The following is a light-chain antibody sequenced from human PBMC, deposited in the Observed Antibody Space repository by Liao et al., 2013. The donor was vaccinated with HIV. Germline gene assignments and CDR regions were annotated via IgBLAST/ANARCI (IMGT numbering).Light chain of an antibody. Sequence: SYELTQPPSVSVAPGKTARITCGGNNIGSKNVHWYQQRPGQAPLLVMYNDNDRPSGIPERFSGSNSGNTATLTISRVEAGDEADYYCQAWDSSTVVFGGGTKLTVL. CDR2: NDN. V-gene: IGLV3-21*01. CDR3: QAWDSSTVV. J-gene: IGLJ2*01. CDR1: NIGSKN.